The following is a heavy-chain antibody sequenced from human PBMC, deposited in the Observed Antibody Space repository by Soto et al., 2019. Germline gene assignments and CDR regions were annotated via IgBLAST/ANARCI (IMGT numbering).Heavy chain of an antibody. CDR1: GFTFSTYT. Sequence: QVQLVESGGGVVQPGRSLRLSCAASGFTFSTYTMHWVRQAPGKGLEWVAVISYDGSDKYYADSVKGRFAISRDDSKSALHLQMNSLRADDTAVYYCARERGYSDSTTCYHYYYYGMDVWGQGTTVTVSS. CDR3: ARERGYSDSTTCYHYYYYGMDV. D-gene: IGHD2-2*01. CDR2: ISYDGSDK. J-gene: IGHJ6*02. V-gene: IGHV3-30*09.